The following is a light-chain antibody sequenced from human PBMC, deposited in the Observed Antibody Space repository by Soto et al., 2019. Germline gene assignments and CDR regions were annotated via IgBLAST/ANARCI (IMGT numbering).Light chain of an antibody. V-gene: IGKV3-20*01. CDR2: GAS. Sequence: EIMMTQSPGTLSVSPGEGHTLSCTASQSVNLNLAWYQHKPGQAPRLLVSGASRRATGIPDRFSGGGAGTDFTLTISRLEPEDSALYYCQQYDRPPITFGQGTHWRL. J-gene: IGKJ5*01. CDR1: QSVNLN. CDR3: QQYDRPPIT.